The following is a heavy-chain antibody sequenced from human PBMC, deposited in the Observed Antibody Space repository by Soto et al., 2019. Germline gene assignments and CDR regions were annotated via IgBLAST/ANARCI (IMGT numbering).Heavy chain of an antibody. CDR3: ARDGIGPSRGWFEHDAFDI. Sequence: QVQLVESGGGVVQPGRSLRLSCAASGFTFSSYGMHWVRQAPGKGLGWVAVIWYDGSNKYYADSVKGRFTISRDNSKNTLYLQMKSLGAEDTAVYYCARDGIGPSRGWFEHDAFDIWGQGTMVTVSS. CDR1: GFTFSSYG. J-gene: IGHJ3*02. CDR2: IWYDGSNK. D-gene: IGHD6-19*01. V-gene: IGHV3-33*01.